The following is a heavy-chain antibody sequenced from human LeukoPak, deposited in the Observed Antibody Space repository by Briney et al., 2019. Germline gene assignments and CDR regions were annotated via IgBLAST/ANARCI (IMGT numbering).Heavy chain of an antibody. CDR2: IYPGDADT. J-gene: IGHJ3*02. V-gene: IGHV5-51*01. CDR1: GYSFTSYW. D-gene: IGHD2-15*01. CDR3: ATHGKGYCSGGSCSGSSAFDI. Sequence: GESLQISCKGSGYSFTSYWIGWVRQMPGKGLEWMGIIYPGDADTRYSPSFQGQVTISADKSISTAYLQWSSLKASDTAMYYCATHGKGYCSGGSCSGSSAFDIWGQGTMVTVSS.